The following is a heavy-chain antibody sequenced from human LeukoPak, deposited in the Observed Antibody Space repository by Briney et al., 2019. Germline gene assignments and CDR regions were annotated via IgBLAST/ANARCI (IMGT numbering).Heavy chain of an antibody. D-gene: IGHD2-15*01. CDR2: MNPNSGNT. CDR1: GYTFTSYD. CDR3: ARDPLYCSGGSCYRYYYYYYGMDV. V-gene: IGHV1-8*01. J-gene: IGHJ6*02. Sequence: ASVKVSCKASGYTFTSYDINWVRQATGQGLEWMGWMNPNSGNTGYAQKFQGRVTMTRNTSISTAYMELSSLRSEDTAVYYCARDPLYCSGGSCYRYYYYYYGMDVGGQGTPVTVS.